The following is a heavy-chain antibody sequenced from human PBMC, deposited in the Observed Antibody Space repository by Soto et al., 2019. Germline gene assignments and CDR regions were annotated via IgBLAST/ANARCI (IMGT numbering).Heavy chain of an antibody. V-gene: IGHV1-46*01. J-gene: IGHJ6*02. CDR1: GSAITWYS. D-gene: IGHD6-19*01. CDR2: INPGGGSA. Sequence: ASVKASCKASGSAITWYSIHWVQQAPGRGLEWMGIINPGGGSASYAQKFQDRVTIDKDTSTGTVYMDLRSLRTEDTAVHYCARDTSGWSLNGLDVWGQGTTVTVSS. CDR3: ARDTSGWSLNGLDV.